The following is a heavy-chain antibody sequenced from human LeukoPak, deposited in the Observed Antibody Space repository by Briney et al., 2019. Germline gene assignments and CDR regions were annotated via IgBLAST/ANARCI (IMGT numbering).Heavy chain of an antibody. Sequence: SGGSLRLSCAASGFTFGSYAMHWVRQAPGKGLEWVAVILFDGTNKRYADSVKGRFTISRHNSRNTLSLQMDGLRVEDTAVYYCARDYSGYEIDYWGQGTLVTVSS. V-gene: IGHV3-30-3*01. CDR1: GFTFGSYA. CDR2: ILFDGTNK. D-gene: IGHD5-12*01. J-gene: IGHJ4*02. CDR3: ARDYSGYEIDY.